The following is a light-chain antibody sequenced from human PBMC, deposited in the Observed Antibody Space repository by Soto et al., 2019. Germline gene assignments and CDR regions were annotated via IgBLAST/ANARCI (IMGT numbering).Light chain of an antibody. CDR2: GAS. J-gene: IGKJ1*01. CDR1: QSVSSSY. CDR3: QQYGNSSLT. V-gene: IGKV3-20*01. Sequence: EIVLTQSPGTQSLSPGERATLSCRASQSVSSSYLAWYQQKPGQAPRLLIYGASSRATGIPDRFSGSGSGTDFTLTISRLEPEHFAVYYCQQYGNSSLTFGQGTKVEIK.